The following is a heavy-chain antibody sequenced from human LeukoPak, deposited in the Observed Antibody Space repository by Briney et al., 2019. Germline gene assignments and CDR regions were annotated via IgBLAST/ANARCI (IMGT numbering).Heavy chain of an antibody. V-gene: IGHV1-3*01. CDR1: GYTFTSYA. CDR3: ARGVEYCSSTSCYGNNWFDP. CDR2: INAGNGNT. J-gene: IGHJ5*02. Sequence: ASVTVSCKASGYTFTSYAMHWVRQAPGQRLEWMGWINAGNGNTKYSQKFQGRVTITRDTSASTAYMELSSLRSEDTAVYYCARGVEYCSSTSCYGNNWFDPWGQGTLVTVSS. D-gene: IGHD2-2*01.